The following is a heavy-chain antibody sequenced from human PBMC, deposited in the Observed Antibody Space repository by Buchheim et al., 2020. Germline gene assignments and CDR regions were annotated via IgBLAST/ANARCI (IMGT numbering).Heavy chain of an antibody. CDR1: GGSFSGYY. V-gene: IGHV4-34*01. Sequence: QVQLQQWGAGLLKPSETLSLTCAVYGGSFSGYYWSWIRQPPGKGLEWIGEVYPSGSTNYNPSLKSRVTISLDKSKNQFSLKVNSLTAADTAVYYCARGETTKWYFDLWGRGTL. D-gene: IGHD4-17*01. CDR3: ARGETTKWYFDL. CDR2: VYPSGST. J-gene: IGHJ2*01.